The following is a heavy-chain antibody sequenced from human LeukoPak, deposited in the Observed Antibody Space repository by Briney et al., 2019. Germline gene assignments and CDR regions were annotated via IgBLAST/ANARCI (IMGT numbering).Heavy chain of an antibody. CDR3: ARTHSSGWHHNLFDY. CDR2: IYTSGST. Sequence: SETLSLTCTVSGGSISSGSYYWSWIRQPAGKGLEWIGRIYTSGSTNYNPSLKSRVTISVDTSKNQFSLKLSSVTAADTAVYYCARTHSSGWHHNLFDYWGQGTLVTVSS. D-gene: IGHD6-19*01. J-gene: IGHJ4*02. CDR1: GGSISSGSYY. V-gene: IGHV4-61*02.